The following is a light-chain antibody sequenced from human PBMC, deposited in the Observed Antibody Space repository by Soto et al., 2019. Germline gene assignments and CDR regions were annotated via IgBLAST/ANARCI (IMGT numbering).Light chain of an antibody. J-gene: IGLJ3*02. V-gene: IGLV1-47*01. CDR3: AAWDDTLSGPCV. Sequence: QSVLTQPPSASGTPGQRVTISCSGSISSYGTDYVYWYRQFPGTAPKLLIYRNNQRPSGVPDRFSGSKSGNTASLAISGLRSEDEADYYCAAWDDTLSGPCVFGGGTKLTVL. CDR2: RNN. CDR1: ISSYGTDY.